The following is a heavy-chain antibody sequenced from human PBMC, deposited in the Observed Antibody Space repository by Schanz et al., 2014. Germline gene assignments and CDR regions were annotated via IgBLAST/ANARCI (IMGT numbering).Heavy chain of an antibody. CDR2: ISRDGTTS. CDR1: GFIFNDYY. D-gene: IGHD1-1*01. J-gene: IGHJ4*02. Sequence: QVQLVESGGGLVKPGGSLRLSCAASGFIFNDYYMNWIRQAPGKGLEWLSYISRDGTTSYYADSVKGRFTISRDNAKNSLYLEMTSLRGEDTAVYYCARDGIAATTDFEYWGQGTLVTVSS. V-gene: IGHV3-11*04. CDR3: ARDGIAATTDFEY.